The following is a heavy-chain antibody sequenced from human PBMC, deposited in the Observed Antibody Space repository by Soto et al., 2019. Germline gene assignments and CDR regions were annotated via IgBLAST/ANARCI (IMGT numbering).Heavy chain of an antibody. V-gene: IGHV4-34*01. J-gene: IGHJ4*01. CDR2: ISRSGST. CDR3: ARGRTAALIETRLFRVLFDL. D-gene: IGHD3-10*01. Sequence: QVQLQQWGAGLLKPSETLSLTCAVSGGSLGGFHWSWIRQPPGKGLEWIGEISRSGSTNYGPSLNSGVTMSMKTSRNQVSLNLSSVTDADTAVYYGARGRTAALIETRLFRVLFDLWGHGNLVTVSS. CDR1: GGSLGGFH.